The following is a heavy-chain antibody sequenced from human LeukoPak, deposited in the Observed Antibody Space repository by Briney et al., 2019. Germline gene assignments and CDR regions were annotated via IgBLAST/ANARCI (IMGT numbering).Heavy chain of an antibody. CDR2: ISGSDGST. J-gene: IGHJ4*02. CDR3: ANHLGSTAYYTLDN. CDR1: GFTFSSYA. V-gene: IGHV3-23*01. D-gene: IGHD3-22*01. Sequence: PGGSLRLPCAASGFTFSSYAMSWVRQAPGKGLEWVSTISGSDGSTYYADSVKGRFTISRDNSKNTLYLQMNSLRAEDTAVYYCANHLGSTAYYTLDNWGQGTLVTVSS.